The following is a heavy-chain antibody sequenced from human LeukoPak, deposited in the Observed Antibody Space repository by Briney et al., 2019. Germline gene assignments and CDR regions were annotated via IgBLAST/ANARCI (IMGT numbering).Heavy chain of an antibody. J-gene: IGHJ3*02. V-gene: IGHV4-34*01. D-gene: IGHD6-19*01. CDR2: INHSGST. CDR1: GGSFSGYY. CDR3: ARELGGYSSGQQAFDI. Sequence: PSETLSLTCAVYGGSFSGYYWSWIRQPPGKGLEWIGEINHSGSTNYNPSLKSRVTISVDTSKNQFSLKLSSVTAADTAVYYCARELGGYSSGQQAFDIWGQGTMVTVSS.